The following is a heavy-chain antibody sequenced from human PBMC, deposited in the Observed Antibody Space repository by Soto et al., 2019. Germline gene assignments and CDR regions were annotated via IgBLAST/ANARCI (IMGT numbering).Heavy chain of an antibody. J-gene: IGHJ6*02. CDR3: ARGRSIAARRDYYYGMDV. Sequence: AASVKVSCKASGYTFTSYDINWVRQATGQGLEWMGWMNPNSGNTGYAQKFQGRVTMTRNTSISTAYMELSSLRSEDTAVYYCARGRSIAARRDYYYGMDVWGQGTTVTVSS. D-gene: IGHD6-6*01. V-gene: IGHV1-8*01. CDR1: GYTFTSYD. CDR2: MNPNSGNT.